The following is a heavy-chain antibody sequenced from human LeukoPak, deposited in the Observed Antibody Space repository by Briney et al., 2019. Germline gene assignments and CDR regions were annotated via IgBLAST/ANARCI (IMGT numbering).Heavy chain of an antibody. J-gene: IGHJ4*02. CDR2: ISAYNGNT. CDR3: ARDRRVAVAENFDY. V-gene: IGHV1-18*01. Sequence: ASVKVSCKASGYTFTSYGISWVRQAPGQGLEWMGWISAYNGNTNYAQKLQGRVTMTTDTSTSTACMELRSLRSDDTAVYYCARDRRVAVAENFDYWGQGTLVTVSS. CDR1: GYTFTSYG. D-gene: IGHD6-13*01.